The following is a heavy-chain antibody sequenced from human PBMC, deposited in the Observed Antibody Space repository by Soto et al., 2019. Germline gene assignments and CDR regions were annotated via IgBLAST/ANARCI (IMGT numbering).Heavy chain of an antibody. D-gene: IGHD1-26*01. V-gene: IGHV3-48*02. CDR2: ISSSSSTI. CDR1: GFTFSNYA. Sequence: GGSVRLSCAASGFTFSNYAMNWVRQAPGKGLEWVSSISSSSSTIYYADSVKGRFTISRDNAKNSLYLQMNSLRDEDTAVYYCAREEVGATRWLDPWGQGTLVTVSS. J-gene: IGHJ5*02. CDR3: AREEVGATRWLDP.